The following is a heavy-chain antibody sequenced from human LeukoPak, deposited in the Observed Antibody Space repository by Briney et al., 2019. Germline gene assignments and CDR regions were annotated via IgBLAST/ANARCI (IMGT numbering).Heavy chain of an antibody. J-gene: IGHJ4*02. V-gene: IGHV1-2*02. CDR3: AREEQHQRGRHFEY. CDR2: INPNSGT. D-gene: IGHD6-13*01. CDR1: GYTFSAHY. Sequence: GASLKISCKASGYTFSAHYIHWVRQAPGQVLEWMEWINPNSGTNYAQNFQGRVTMTRDTSISTAYMELSRLRSDDTAVYYCAREEQHQRGRHFEYWGQGTLVTVSS.